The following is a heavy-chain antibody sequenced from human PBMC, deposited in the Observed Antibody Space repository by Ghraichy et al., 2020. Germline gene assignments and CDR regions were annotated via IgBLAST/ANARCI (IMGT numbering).Heavy chain of an antibody. Sequence: GGSLRLSCSASGFTFSSYAIHWVRQAPGKRLEYVSCISSNGGSTHYADSVKGRFTISRDNSKNTLYLQMSSLRAEDTAVYYCVKSGYCVGTECYHAFDIWGQGTMVTASS. V-gene: IGHV3-64D*06. J-gene: IGHJ3*02. D-gene: IGHD2-21*01. CDR1: GFTFSSYA. CDR3: VKSGYCVGTECYHAFDI. CDR2: ISSNGGST.